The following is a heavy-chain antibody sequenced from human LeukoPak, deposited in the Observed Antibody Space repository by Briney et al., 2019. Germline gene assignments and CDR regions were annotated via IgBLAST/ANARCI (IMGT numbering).Heavy chain of an antibody. Sequence: GSSVKVSCKASGGTFSSYAISWVRQAPGQGLEWTGGSIPMFGTAKYTQKFQGRVTITTDESTSTAYMELSSLRSEDTAVYYCARESPGRYGRYSYNWFDPWGQGTLVTVSS. CDR2: SIPMFGTA. CDR3: ARESPGRYGRYSYNWFDP. D-gene: IGHD3-16*01. V-gene: IGHV1-69*05. J-gene: IGHJ5*02. CDR1: GGTFSSYA.